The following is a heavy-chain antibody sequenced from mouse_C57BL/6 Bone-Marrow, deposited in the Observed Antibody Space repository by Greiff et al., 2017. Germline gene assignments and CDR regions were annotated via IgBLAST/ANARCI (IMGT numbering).Heavy chain of an antibody. J-gene: IGHJ1*03. CDR3: ARIPTVVATNFDV. CDR1: GFSLSTFGMG. Sequence: QVQLKESGPGILQPSQTLCLTCSFSGFSLSTFGMGVGWIRQPSGKGLEWLAPIWWDDDKYYNPALKSRLTIYKDTSENQVFLKFANVDTADTATYYGARIPTVVATNFDVWGTGTTVTVSS. D-gene: IGHD1-1*01. V-gene: IGHV8-8*01. CDR2: IWWDDDK.